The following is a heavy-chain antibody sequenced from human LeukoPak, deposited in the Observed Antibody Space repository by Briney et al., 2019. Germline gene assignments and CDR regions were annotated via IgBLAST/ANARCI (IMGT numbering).Heavy chain of an antibody. D-gene: IGHD6-13*01. CDR3: ARDQIAAAGLAYYYYGMDV. J-gene: IGHJ6*02. CDR1: GFTFSSYA. V-gene: IGHV3-30*04. CDR2: ISYDGSNK. Sequence: GGSLRLSCAASGFTFSSYAMHWVRQAPGKGLERVAVISYDGSNKYYADSVKGRFTISRDNSKNTLYLQMNSLRAEDTAAYYCARDQIAAAGLAYYYYGMDVWGQGTTVTVSS.